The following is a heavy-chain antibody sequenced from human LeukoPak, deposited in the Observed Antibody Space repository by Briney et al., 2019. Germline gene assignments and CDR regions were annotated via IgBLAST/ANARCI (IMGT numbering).Heavy chain of an antibody. J-gene: IGHJ4*02. D-gene: IGHD2-15*01. CDR2: IYPGDSDT. CDR1: GYSFTSYW. V-gene: IGHV5-51*01. Sequence: GAYLQISSNGSGYSFTSYWIDCVRQMPGHRLEWMGIIYPGDSDTRYSPSFQGQVTISADKSISTAYLQWSSLKASDTAMYYCARTYGYSEFDYWGQGTLVTVSS. CDR3: ARTYGYSEFDY.